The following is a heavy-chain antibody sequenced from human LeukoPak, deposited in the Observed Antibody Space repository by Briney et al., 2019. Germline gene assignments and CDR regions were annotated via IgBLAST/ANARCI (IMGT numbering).Heavy chain of an antibody. D-gene: IGHD3-22*01. V-gene: IGHV3-64D*06. CDR3: GKLDWGNYYHS. CDR1: GFTFSTYA. CDR2: ISSNGDST. J-gene: IGHJ4*02. Sequence: PGGSLRLSCSASGFTFSTYAMHWVRQAPGKGLEYVSAISSNGDSTYYADSVKGRFTISRDNSKNTLFLQMSSLRTEDTAIYYCGKLDWGNYYHSWGQGTLVTVSS.